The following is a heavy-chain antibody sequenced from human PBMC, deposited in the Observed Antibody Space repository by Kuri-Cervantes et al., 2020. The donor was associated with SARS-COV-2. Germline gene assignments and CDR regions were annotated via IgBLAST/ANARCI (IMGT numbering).Heavy chain of an antibody. CDR1: GFTFSSYG. D-gene: IGHD2-2*02. Sequence: GGSLRLSCAASGFTFSSYGMHWVRQAPGKGLEWVAFIRYDGSNKYYADSVKGRFTISRDNSKNTLYLQMNSLRAEDTAVYYCAKDGQYQLLYKSGLAYWGQGTLVPSPQ. CDR3: AKDGQYQLLYKSGLAY. J-gene: IGHJ4*02. CDR2: IRYDGSNK. V-gene: IGHV3-30*02.